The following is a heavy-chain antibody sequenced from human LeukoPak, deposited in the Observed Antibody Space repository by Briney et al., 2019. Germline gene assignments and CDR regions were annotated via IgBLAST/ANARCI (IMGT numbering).Heavy chain of an antibody. CDR2: INPSGGST. V-gene: IGHV1-46*01. CDR1: GYTFTSYY. CDR3: AISGSTMDAFDI. J-gene: IGHJ3*02. Sequence: ASVKVSCKASGYTFTSYYMHWVRQAPGQGLEWMGIINPSGGSTSYAQKFQGRVTMTRDMSTSTAYMELSSLRSEDTAVYYCAISGSTMDAFDIWGQGTMVTVSS. D-gene: IGHD3-10*01.